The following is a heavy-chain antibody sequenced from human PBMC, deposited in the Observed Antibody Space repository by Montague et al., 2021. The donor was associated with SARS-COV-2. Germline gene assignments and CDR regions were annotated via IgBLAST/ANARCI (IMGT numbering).Heavy chain of an antibody. Sequence: SLSLSLSASGFTFSSHWMHWVRQLPGKGLLWVSRISTDGTITNYADSVKGRFTISRDNAKNSMYLQMNSLRVEDTAVYYCATDRTVAPGYGFDPWGQGTLVTVSS. CDR2: ISTDGTIT. V-gene: IGHV3-74*01. CDR3: ATDRTVAPGYGFDP. J-gene: IGHJ5*02. D-gene: IGHD3-9*01. CDR1: GFTFSSHW.